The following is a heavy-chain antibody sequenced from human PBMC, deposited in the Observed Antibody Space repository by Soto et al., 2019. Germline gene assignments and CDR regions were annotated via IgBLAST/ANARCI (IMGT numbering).Heavy chain of an antibody. CDR2: ISSSGSTI. V-gene: IGHV3-48*03. D-gene: IGHD1-26*01. Sequence: PGGSLRLSCAASGFTFSSYEMNWVRQAPGKGLEWVSYISSSGSTIYCADSVKGRFTISRDNAKNSLYLQMSSLRAEDTAVYYCARDYSVYYYYGMDVWGQGTTVTVSS. CDR3: ARDYSVYYYYGMDV. J-gene: IGHJ6*02. CDR1: GFTFSSYE.